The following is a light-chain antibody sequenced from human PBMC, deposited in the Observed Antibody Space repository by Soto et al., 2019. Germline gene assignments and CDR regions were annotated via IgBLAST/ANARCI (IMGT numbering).Light chain of an antibody. CDR3: QQYNNWPHIT. V-gene: IGKV3-20*01. CDR1: QSVSSSY. CDR2: GAS. J-gene: IGKJ5*01. Sequence: EIVLTQSPCTLSLSPGERATLSCRASQSVSSSYLAWYQQKPGQAPRLLIYGASSRATGIPDRFSGSGSGTEFTLTISSLQSEDFVVYYCQQYNNWPHITFGQGTRLEIK.